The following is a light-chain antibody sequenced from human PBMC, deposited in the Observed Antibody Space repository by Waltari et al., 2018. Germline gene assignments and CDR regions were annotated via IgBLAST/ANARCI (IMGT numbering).Light chain of an antibody. J-gene: IGLJ2*01. CDR1: SGDVGGYNY. V-gene: IGLV2-11*01. CDR2: DVS. CDR3: SSYVGSQTVV. Sequence: QSALTQPRSVSGSPGQSVTTSFTGTSGDVGGYNYVSWYQQHPGKAPKLMIYDVSERPSGVPDRFSGSKSGNTASLTISGLQADDEADYYCSSYVGSQTVVFGGGTKLTVL.